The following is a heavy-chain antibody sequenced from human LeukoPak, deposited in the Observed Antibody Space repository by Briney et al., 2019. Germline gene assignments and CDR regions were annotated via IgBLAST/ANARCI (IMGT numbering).Heavy chain of an antibody. CDR1: GFPFSSYE. D-gene: IGHD3-3*01. CDR3: ARVGDYDPSFDY. CDR2: ISSSGGSE. Sequence: GGSLRLSCTASGFPFSSYEINWVRQTPGRGLEWVAHISSSGGSEYYADSVKGRFSISRDNAKNAVYLQMYSLRSEDTGVYYCARVGDYDPSFDYWGQGTLVTVSS. V-gene: IGHV3-48*03. J-gene: IGHJ4*02.